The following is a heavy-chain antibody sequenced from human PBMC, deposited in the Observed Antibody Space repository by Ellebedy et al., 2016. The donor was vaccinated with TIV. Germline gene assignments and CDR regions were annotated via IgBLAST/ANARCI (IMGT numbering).Heavy chain of an antibody. CDR3: ARVMVDSSGYYRYCFDY. Sequence: ASVKVSCKASGYTFTGYYMHWVRQAPGQGLEWMGIINPSGGSTSYAQKFQGRVTMTRDTSTSTVYMELSSLRSEDTAVYYCARVMVDSSGYYRYCFDYWGQGTLVTVSS. J-gene: IGHJ4*02. D-gene: IGHD3-22*01. V-gene: IGHV1-46*01. CDR1: GYTFTGYY. CDR2: INPSGGST.